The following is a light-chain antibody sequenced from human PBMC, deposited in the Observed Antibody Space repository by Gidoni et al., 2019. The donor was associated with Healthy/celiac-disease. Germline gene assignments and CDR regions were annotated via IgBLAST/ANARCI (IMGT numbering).Light chain of an antibody. J-gene: IGKJ1*01. V-gene: IGKV3-20*01. Sequence: IVFTQSPCTLSLSPGERATLSCRASQSVSSSYLAWYQQKPGQAPRLLIYGASSRATGIPDRCSGSGSGTDFTLNIRRLEPEDCAVYYCQQYGSSPLWTFGQGTKVEIK. CDR2: GAS. CDR1: QSVSSSY. CDR3: QQYGSSPLWT.